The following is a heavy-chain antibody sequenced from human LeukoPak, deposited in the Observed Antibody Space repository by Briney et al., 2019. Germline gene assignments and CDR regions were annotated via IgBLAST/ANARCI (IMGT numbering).Heavy chain of an antibody. CDR3: ACPHGSRYSCYSTIHCQGALDI. D-gene: IGHD2-2*01. J-gene: IGHJ3*02. CDR2: INHSGST. CDR1: GGSFSGYY. Sequence: TSETLSLTCAVYGGSFSGYYWSWIRQPPGKWLEWIGEINHSGSTNYNPSLKSRVTISVDTSKNQFSLKLSSVTAADTAVYYCACPHGSRYSCYSTIHCQGALDIWGQGTMVTVSS. V-gene: IGHV4-34*01.